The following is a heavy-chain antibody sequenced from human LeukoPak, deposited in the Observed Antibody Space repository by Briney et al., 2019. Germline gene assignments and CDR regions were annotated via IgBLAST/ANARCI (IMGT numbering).Heavy chain of an antibody. J-gene: IGHJ4*02. Sequence: ASVKVSCKASGYTFTSYDINWVRQATGQGLEWMGWMNPNSGNTGYAQKFQGRVTMTRNTSISTAYMELSSLRSEDTAVYYCAVLRYFDWTPLDYWGQGTLVTVSS. CDR3: AVLRYFDWTPLDY. V-gene: IGHV1-8*01. D-gene: IGHD3-9*01. CDR1: GYTFTSYD. CDR2: MNPNSGNT.